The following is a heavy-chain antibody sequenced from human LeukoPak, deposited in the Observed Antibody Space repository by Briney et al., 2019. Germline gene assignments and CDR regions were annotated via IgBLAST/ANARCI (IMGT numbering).Heavy chain of an antibody. CDR1: GYSFTSYW. CDR2: IYPGDSDT. D-gene: IGHD6-13*01. Sequence: GESLKISCKTSGYSFTSYWIGWVRQMPGKGLECMGIIYPGDSDTRYSPSFQGQVTISADNSISTAYLHWSSLKASDTAMYYCAKLGAYSSSWYGFFDYWGQGTLVTVSS. J-gene: IGHJ4*02. CDR3: AKLGAYSSSWYGFFDY. V-gene: IGHV5-51*01.